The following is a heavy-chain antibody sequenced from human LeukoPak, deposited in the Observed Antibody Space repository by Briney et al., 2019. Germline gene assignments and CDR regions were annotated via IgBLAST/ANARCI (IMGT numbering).Heavy chain of an antibody. CDR2: IYHSGST. V-gene: IGHV4-38-2*02. CDR1: GYSISSGYY. J-gene: IGHJ5*02. Sequence: SETLSLTCTVSGYSISSGYYWGWIRQPPGKGLEWIGSIYHSGSTYYNPSLKSRVTISVDTSKNQFSLKLSSVTAADTAVYYCARVVQVVPAARWFDPWGQGTLVTVSS. D-gene: IGHD2-2*01. CDR3: ARVVQVVPAARWFDP.